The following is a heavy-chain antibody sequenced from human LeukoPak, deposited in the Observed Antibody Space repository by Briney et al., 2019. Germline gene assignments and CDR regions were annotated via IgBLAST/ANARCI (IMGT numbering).Heavy chain of an antibody. CDR2: IKSKTDGGTT. D-gene: IGHD6-19*01. J-gene: IGHJ4*02. CDR3: TTGLFGSGWYEDY. V-gene: IGHV3-15*01. CDR1: GFTFSNAW. Sequence: GSLRLPCAAPGFTFSNAWMSWVRQAPGKGLEWGGRIKSKTDGGTTDYAAPGKGRFTISRDDSKNTLYLQMNSLKTEDTAVYYCTTGLFGSGWYEDYWGEGTLVTASS.